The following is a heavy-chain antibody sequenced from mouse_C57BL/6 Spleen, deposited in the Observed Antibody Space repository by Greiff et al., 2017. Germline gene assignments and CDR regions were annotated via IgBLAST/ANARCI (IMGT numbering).Heavy chain of an antibody. CDR1: GYTFTSYW. J-gene: IGHJ4*01. CDR3: ARGGLGRVYAKDY. V-gene: IGHV1-64*01. D-gene: IGHD4-1*01. CDR2: IHPNSGST. Sequence: VQLQQPGAELVKPGASVKLSCKASGYTFTSYWMHWVKQRPGQGLEWIGMIHPNSGSTNYNEKFKSKATLAVDKSSSTAYMQLSSLTSEDSAVYYCARGGLGRVYAKDYWGQGTTVTVSS.